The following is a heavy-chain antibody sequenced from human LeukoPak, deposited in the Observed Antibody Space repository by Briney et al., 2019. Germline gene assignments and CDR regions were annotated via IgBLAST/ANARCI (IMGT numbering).Heavy chain of an antibody. CDR2: ISGTSSYI. CDR3: AKDLFRGSYRYYFDY. Sequence: SGGSLRLSCAVSGFTFSTYSMNWVRQAPGKGLEWVSSISGTSSYIYYADSVKGRFTISRDNSKNTLYLQMNSLRAEDTAVYYCAKDLFRGSYRYYFDYWGQGTLVTVSS. J-gene: IGHJ4*02. D-gene: IGHD3-16*02. V-gene: IGHV3-21*01. CDR1: GFTFSTYS.